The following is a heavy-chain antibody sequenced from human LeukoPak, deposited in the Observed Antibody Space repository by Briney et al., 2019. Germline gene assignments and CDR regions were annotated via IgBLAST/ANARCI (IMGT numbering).Heavy chain of an antibody. Sequence: SVEVSCKASGGTFSSYAISWVRQAPGQGLEWMGRIIPILGIANYAQKFQGRVTITADKSTSTAYMELSSLRSEDTAVYYCARDIDSGGYYGYWGQGTLVTVSS. V-gene: IGHV1-69*04. D-gene: IGHD3-10*01. CDR2: IIPILGIA. J-gene: IGHJ4*02. CDR3: ARDIDSGGYYGY. CDR1: GGTFSSYA.